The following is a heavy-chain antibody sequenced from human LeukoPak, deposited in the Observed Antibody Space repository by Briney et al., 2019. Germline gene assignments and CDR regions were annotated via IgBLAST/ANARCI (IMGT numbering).Heavy chain of an antibody. CDR2: IIPIFGTA. J-gene: IGHJ4*02. D-gene: IGHD1-26*01. CDR1: GGTFSNFA. CDR3: ARPRGTVPNGGFDY. Sequence: GSSVKVSCKASGGTFSNFAVSWVRQAPGQGLEWMGGIIPIFGTANYAQKFQGRVTITADESTSTAYMELSSLRSEDTAVYYCARPRGTVPNGGFDYWGQGTLVTVSS. V-gene: IGHV1-69*01.